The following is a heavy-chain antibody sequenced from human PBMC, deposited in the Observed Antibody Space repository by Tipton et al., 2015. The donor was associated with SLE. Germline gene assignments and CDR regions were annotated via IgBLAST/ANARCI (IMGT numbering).Heavy chain of an antibody. Sequence: TLSLTCYVTGVSISNYYWTWIRQSPGKGLEWIGNVYKNYNPSLESRVTISKDTSKNHFSLKLDSVTAADTAVYYCARATRTGYTEFDSWGQGTLVTVSS. D-gene: IGHD3/OR15-3a*01. CDR2: VYKN. CDR3: ARATRTGYTEFDS. V-gene: IGHV4-59*08. J-gene: IGHJ5*01. CDR1: GVSISNYY.